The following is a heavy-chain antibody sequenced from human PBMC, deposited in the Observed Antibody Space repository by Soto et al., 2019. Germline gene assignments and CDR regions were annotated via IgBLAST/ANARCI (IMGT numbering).Heavy chain of an antibody. D-gene: IGHD3-22*01. CDR2: ISSSSSTI. Sequence: GGSPRISCAAPGFTFSSYSINWVRTAPGEGVEWVSYISSSSSTIYYADSVKGRFTISRDNAKNSLYLQMNSLRDEDTAVYYCARDGDDSSGYYCLGAIDYWGQGTLVTVSS. CDR3: ARDGDDSSGYYCLGAIDY. V-gene: IGHV3-48*02. CDR1: GFTFSSYS. J-gene: IGHJ4*02.